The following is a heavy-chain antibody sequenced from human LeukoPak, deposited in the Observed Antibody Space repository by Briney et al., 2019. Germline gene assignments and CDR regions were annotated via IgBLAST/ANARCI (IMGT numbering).Heavy chain of an antibody. CDR1: GYSFTSYW. J-gene: IGHJ6*02. CDR2: IDPSDSYT. D-gene: IGHD2-2*01. V-gene: IGHV5-10-1*01. CDR3: ARYCSSTSCPDYYYYYGMDV. Sequence: GESLKISCKGSGYSFTSYWISWVRQMPGKGVEWMGKIDPSDSYTNYSPSFQGHVTISADKSISTAYLQWSSLKASDTAMYYCARYCSSTSCPDYYYYYGMDVWGQGTTVTVSS.